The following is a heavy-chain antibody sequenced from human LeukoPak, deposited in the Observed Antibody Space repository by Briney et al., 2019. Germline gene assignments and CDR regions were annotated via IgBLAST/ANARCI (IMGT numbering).Heavy chain of an antibody. D-gene: IGHD3-16*01. CDR2: IYYSGST. CDR3: AHFRGGAFDF. V-gene: IGHV4-39*01. J-gene: IGHJ3*01. Sequence: PSETLSLTCSVSGGXISSSSYYWGWIRQPPGKGLEWIGSIYYSGSTYYNPSLKSRVTISVDTSKNQFALKLSSVTAADTAVYYCAHFRGGAFDFWGQGTMVTVSA. CDR1: GGXISSSSYY.